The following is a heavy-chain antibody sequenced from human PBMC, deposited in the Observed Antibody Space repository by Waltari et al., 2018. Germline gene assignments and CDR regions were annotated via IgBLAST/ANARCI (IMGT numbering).Heavy chain of an antibody. Sequence: EVPLVESGGGLVKPGGSLRLSCGASGFSFRSYSMNWVRQAPGKGLEWVSSISSSTTYIHYADSVKGRFTISRDNAKNSLYLQMNSLRVEDTAVYYCVSGGWGFYFDYWGQGTVVTVSS. CDR2: ISSSTTYI. J-gene: IGHJ4*02. CDR1: GFSFRSYS. CDR3: VSGGWGFYFDY. V-gene: IGHV3-21*01. D-gene: IGHD7-27*01.